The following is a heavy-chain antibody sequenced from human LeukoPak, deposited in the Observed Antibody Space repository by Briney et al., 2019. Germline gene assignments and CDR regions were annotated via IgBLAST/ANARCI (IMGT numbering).Heavy chain of an antibody. J-gene: IGHJ3*02. CDR2: IKDKANNYAT. Sequence: GGSLRLSCAASGFTFSGSGVHWVRQASGRGLEWVGRIKDKANNYATAYAASVEGRFTISRDDSKSTAYLQMNSLKTEDTAVYYCTELRAHAFDIWGQGTMVTVSS. CDR3: TELRAHAFDI. CDR1: GFTFSGSG. V-gene: IGHV3-73*01. D-gene: IGHD3-16*01.